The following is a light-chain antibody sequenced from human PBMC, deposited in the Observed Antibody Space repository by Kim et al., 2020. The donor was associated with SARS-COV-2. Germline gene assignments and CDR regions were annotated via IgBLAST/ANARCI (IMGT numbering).Light chain of an antibody. CDR2: KAS. V-gene: IGKV1-5*03. J-gene: IGKJ2*01. CDR1: QSIDNW. Sequence: SASVEGIATITCRARQSIDNWLAWYQQKPGTAPKILIYKASSLEGGAPSIFCGGVFGTEFSLTITSLQPDYFATYYCQQYNTSPYTFGQGTKLEIK. CDR3: QQYNTSPYT.